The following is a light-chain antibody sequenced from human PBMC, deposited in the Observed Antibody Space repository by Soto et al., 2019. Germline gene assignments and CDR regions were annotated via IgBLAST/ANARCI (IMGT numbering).Light chain of an antibody. V-gene: IGLV1-44*01. Sequence: HSVLTQSPSASGTPGQRVTISCSGSSSNIGAHTVDWYQLLPGTAPKVLIYVDNQRPSGVPDRFSGSKSGTSASLAIDRLQSEDEADYYCAAWDDSLNGFVVGTGTKVTVL. CDR1: SSNIGAHT. CDR2: VDN. J-gene: IGLJ1*01. CDR3: AAWDDSLNGFV.